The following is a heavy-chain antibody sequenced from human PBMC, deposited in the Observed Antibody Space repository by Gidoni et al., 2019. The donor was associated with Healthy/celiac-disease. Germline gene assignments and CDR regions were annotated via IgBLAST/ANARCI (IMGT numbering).Heavy chain of an antibody. CDR3: AAGAFDGVVITQWFDP. Sequence: QLQLQESGSGLVKPSQTLSLTCAVSGGSISSGGYSWRWIRQPPGKGREWIGYIYHSGSTYYNPSLKSRVNISVDRSKNQFSLKLSSVTAADTAVYYCAAGAFDGVVITQWFDPWGQGTLVTVSS. D-gene: IGHD3-3*01. CDR1: GGSISSGGYS. CDR2: IYHSGST. J-gene: IGHJ5*02. V-gene: IGHV4-30-2*01.